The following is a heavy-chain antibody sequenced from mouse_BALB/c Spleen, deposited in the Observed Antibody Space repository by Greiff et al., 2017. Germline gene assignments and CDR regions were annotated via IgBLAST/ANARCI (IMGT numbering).Heavy chain of an antibody. V-gene: IGHV5-6*01. J-gene: IGHJ4*01. CDR3: AREGARATLLYAMDY. Sequence: EVQGVESGGDLVKPGGSLKLSCAASGFTFSSYGMSWVRQTPDKRLEWVATISSGGSYTYYPDSVKGRFTISRDNAKNTLYLQMSSLKSEDTAMYYCAREGARATLLYAMDYWGQGTSVTVSS. D-gene: IGHD3-1*01. CDR2: ISSGGSYT. CDR1: GFTFSSYG.